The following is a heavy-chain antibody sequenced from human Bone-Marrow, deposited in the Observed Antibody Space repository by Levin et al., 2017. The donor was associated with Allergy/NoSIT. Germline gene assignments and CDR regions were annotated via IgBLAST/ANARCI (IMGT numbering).Heavy chain of an antibody. V-gene: IGHV3-23*01. CDR3: AKDRGWYGDALDT. J-gene: IGHJ3*01. CDR2: LSGSGGST. CDR1: GFTFSRYG. D-gene: IGHD6-19*01. Sequence: GESLKISCAASGFTFSRYGMSWVRQAPGKGLEWVSALSGSGGSTYYADSVKGRFTVSRDNSKNTLFLQMNSLRVEDTAVYYCAKDRGWYGDALDTWGQGTMVTVSS.